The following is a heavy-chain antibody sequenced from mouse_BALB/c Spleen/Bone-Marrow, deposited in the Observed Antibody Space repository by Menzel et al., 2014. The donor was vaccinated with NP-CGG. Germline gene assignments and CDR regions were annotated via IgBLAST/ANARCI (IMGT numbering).Heavy chain of an antibody. J-gene: IGHJ3*01. V-gene: IGHV1-82*01. CDR3: ARFGNYEGFAY. Sequence: QVHVKQSGPELVKPGASVKISCKASGYAFSISWMNWVKQRPGQGLEWIGRIYPGDGDTYYNGQFKGKATLTADKSSSTAYMQLSSLTSVDSAVYFCARFGNYEGFAYWGQGTLVTVSA. CDR2: IYPGDGDT. D-gene: IGHD2-1*01. CDR1: GYAFSISW.